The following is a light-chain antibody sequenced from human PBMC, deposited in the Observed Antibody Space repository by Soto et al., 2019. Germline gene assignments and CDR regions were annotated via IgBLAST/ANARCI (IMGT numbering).Light chain of an antibody. J-gene: IGLJ2*01. V-gene: IGLV1-44*01. CDR1: SSNIGSNP. CDR2: HGN. Sequence: QSVLTQPPSASGTPGQRVTISCSGSSSNIGSNPVDWYQQLPGAAPKLLIYHGNQRPSGVPDRFSGSKSGTSASLAIGGLQSEDEADDFCSAWDATLNGVVFGGGTKLTVL. CDR3: SAWDATLNGVV.